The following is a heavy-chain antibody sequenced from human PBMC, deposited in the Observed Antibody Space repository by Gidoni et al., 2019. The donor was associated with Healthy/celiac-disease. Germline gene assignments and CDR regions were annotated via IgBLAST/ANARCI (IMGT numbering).Heavy chain of an antibody. CDR3: ARGPLDAFENGLAFDI. J-gene: IGHJ3*02. CDR1: GGSCRGYY. V-gene: IGHV4-34*01. CDR2: IKHSGST. D-gene: IGHD3-16*01. Sequence: VQRQQWGAGLVKPAEDVKLTGEDYGGSCRGYYWSWIRQPPGKGLEWIGEIKHSGSTNYNPPLKRRVTISVAPSTNPFSLQLLSVPAADTAVYYCARGPLDAFENGLAFDIWGQGTMVTVSS.